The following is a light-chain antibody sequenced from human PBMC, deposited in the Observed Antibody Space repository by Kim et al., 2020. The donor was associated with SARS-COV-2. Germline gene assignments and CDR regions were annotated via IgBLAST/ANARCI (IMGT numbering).Light chain of an antibody. V-gene: IGKV3-20*01. CDR1: QSVSSTY. Sequence: SPGERATLSCRASQSVSSTYLAWYQQKPGQAPRLLIYDASSRVTGIPDRFSVSGSGTDFTLTISRLEPEDFAVYYCQQYGSSPPYSFGQGTKLEI. CDR3: QQYGSSPPYS. CDR2: DAS. J-gene: IGKJ2*03.